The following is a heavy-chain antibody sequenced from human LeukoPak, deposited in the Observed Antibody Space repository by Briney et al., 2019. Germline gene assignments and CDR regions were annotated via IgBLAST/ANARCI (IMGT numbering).Heavy chain of an antibody. CDR1: GFTFSSYA. D-gene: IGHD7-27*01. Sequence: PGGSLRLSCAASGFTFSSYAMSWVRQAPGKGLEWVSAISGSGGSTYYADSVKGRFTISRDNSKNTLYLQMNSLRADDTAVYYCAKGSMNWGNYFFDYWGQGTLVTVSS. CDR2: ISGSGGST. V-gene: IGHV3-23*01. CDR3: AKGSMNWGNYFFDY. J-gene: IGHJ4*02.